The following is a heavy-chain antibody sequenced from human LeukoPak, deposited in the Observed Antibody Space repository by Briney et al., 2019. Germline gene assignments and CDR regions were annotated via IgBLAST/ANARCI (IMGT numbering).Heavy chain of an antibody. CDR3: ARIFSSGPTGHAFDI. D-gene: IGHD3-22*01. Sequence: GGSLRLSCAASGFTFSSYEMNWVRQAPGKGLEWLSYISSSATTIYYADFVKGRFTISRDNAKNSLYLQMNSLRAEDTAVYYCARIFSSGPTGHAFDIWGQGTMVTVSS. J-gene: IGHJ3*02. CDR1: GFTFSSYE. V-gene: IGHV3-48*03. CDR2: ISSSATTI.